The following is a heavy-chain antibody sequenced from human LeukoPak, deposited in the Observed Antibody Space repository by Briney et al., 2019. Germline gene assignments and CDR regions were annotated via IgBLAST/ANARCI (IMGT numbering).Heavy chain of an antibody. CDR2: IYTSGST. Sequence: SETLSLTCTVSGGSISSGSYYWSWIRQPAGKGLEWIGRIYTSGSTNYNPSLKSRVTISVDTSKNQFSLKLSSVTAADTAVYYCARFDVTAANDATQKKKLPLLGGYYYWGQGTLVTVSS. V-gene: IGHV4-61*02. D-gene: IGHD3-9*01. J-gene: IGHJ4*02. CDR3: ARFDVTAANDATQKKKLPLLGGYYY. CDR1: GGSISSGSYY.